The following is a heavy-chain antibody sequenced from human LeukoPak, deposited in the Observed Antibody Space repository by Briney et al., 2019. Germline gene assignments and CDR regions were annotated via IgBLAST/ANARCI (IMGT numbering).Heavy chain of an antibody. CDR1: GFTFSNAW. V-gene: IGHV3-33*08. Sequence: GGSLRLSCAASGFTFSNAWLNWVRQAPGKGLEWVAVIWYDGSNKYYADSVKGRFTISRDNSKNTLYLQMNSLRAEDTAVYYCARVRSSGLVDYWGQGTLVTVSS. D-gene: IGHD6-19*01. CDR2: IWYDGSNK. CDR3: ARVRSSGLVDY. J-gene: IGHJ4*02.